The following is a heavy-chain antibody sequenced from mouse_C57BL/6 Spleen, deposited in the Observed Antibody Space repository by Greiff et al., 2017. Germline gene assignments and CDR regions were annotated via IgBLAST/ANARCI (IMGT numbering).Heavy chain of an antibody. V-gene: IGHV5-17*01. Sequence: EVHLVESGGGLVKPGGSLKLSCAASGFTFSDYGMHWVRQAPEKGLAWVAYISSGSSTIYYADTVKGRFPISRDNAKNTLFLQMTSLGSEDTAMYYCARGDWYFDVWGTGTTVTVAS. J-gene: IGHJ1*03. CDR1: GFTFSDYG. CDR3: ARGDWYFDV. CDR2: ISSGSSTI.